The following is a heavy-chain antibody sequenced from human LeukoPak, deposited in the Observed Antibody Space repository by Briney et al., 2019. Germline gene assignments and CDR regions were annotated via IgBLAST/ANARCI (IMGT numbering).Heavy chain of an antibody. CDR2: IRYDGRNK. J-gene: IGHJ4*02. CDR1: GFTFSTYG. D-gene: IGHD6-6*01. CDR3: AKGFVEPRPHYFDY. Sequence: GGSLRLSCAASGFTFSTYGMHWVRQAPGKGLEWVAFIRYDGRNKYYADSVKGRFTISRDNSKNTLCLQMNSLSADDTGIYYCAKGFVEPRPHYFDYWGQGTLVTVSS. V-gene: IGHV3-30*02.